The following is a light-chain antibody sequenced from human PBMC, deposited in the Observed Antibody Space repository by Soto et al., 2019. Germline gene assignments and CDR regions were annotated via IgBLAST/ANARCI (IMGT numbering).Light chain of an antibody. CDR3: CSYAGSSTGV. J-gene: IGLJ3*02. CDR1: SSDVGSYNL. CDR2: EVS. Sequence: QSVLTQPASVSGSPGQSITISCTGTSSDVGSYNLVSWYQQHPGKAPKLMIYEVSKRPSGVTNRFSGSKSGNTASLTISGLQAEDEADYYCCSYAGSSTGVFGGETKLTVL. V-gene: IGLV2-23*02.